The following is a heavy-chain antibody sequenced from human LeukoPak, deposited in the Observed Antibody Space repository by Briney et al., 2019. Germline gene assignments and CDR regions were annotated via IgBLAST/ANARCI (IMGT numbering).Heavy chain of an antibody. CDR3: ARRVAARKAMVNY. Sequence: SETLSLTCAVYGGSFSGYYWSWIRQPPGKGLEWIGEINHSGSTNYNPSLKSRVTISVDTSKNQFSLKLSSVTAADTAVYYCARRVAARKAMVNYWGQGTLVTISS. CDR2: INHSGST. CDR1: GGSFSGYY. D-gene: IGHD5-18*01. J-gene: IGHJ4*02. V-gene: IGHV4-34*01.